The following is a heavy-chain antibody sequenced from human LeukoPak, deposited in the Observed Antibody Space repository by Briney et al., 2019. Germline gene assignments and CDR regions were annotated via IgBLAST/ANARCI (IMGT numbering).Heavy chain of an antibody. CDR1: GFMFSSNW. CDR3: VRGNDYGGPHY. CDR2: IKEDGTET. D-gene: IGHD4-23*01. Sequence: GGSLRLSCAASGFMFSSNWMSWVRLAPGKGLEWVANIKEDGTETYYVDSVKGRFTISRDNGKNTLFLQMNSLRAEDAAVYYCVRGNDYGGPHYWGQGTLVTVSS. J-gene: IGHJ4*02. V-gene: IGHV3-7*01.